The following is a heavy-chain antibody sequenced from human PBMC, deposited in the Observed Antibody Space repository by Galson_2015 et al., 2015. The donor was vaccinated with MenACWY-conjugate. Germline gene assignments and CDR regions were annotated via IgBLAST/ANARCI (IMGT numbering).Heavy chain of an antibody. CDR3: ARDVAAAGRYYYCGMDV. CDR1: GFTFSSYS. CDR2: ISSSSSYI. Sequence: SLRLSCAASGFTFSSYSMNWVRQAPGKGLEWVSSISSSSSYIYYADSVKGRFTISRDNAKNSLYLQMNSLRAEDTAVYYCARDVAAAGRYYYCGMDVWGQGTTVTVSS. J-gene: IGHJ6*02. D-gene: IGHD6-13*01. V-gene: IGHV3-21*01.